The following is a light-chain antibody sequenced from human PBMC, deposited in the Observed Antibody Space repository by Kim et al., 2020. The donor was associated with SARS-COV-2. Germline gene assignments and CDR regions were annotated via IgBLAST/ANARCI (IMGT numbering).Light chain of an antibody. CDR2: DAS. Sequence: LSPGERATLSCRASQSVSSYLAWYQQKPGQVPRLLINDASNRATGIPARFSGSGSGTDFTLTISSLEPEDFAVYYCQQRSNWPGYTFGQGTKLEI. CDR3: QQRSNWPGYT. CDR1: QSVSSY. J-gene: IGKJ2*01. V-gene: IGKV3-11*01.